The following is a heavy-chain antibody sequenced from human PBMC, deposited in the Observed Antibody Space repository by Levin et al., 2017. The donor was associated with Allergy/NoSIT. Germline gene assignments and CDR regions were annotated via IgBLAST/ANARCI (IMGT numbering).Heavy chain of an antibody. D-gene: IGHD3-10*01. CDR1: GFTFSDYY. Sequence: GESLKISCAASGFTFSDYYMSWIRQAPGKGLEWVSYISSSSSYTNYADSVKGRFTISRDNAKNSLYLQMNSLRAEDTAVYYCARHLFGESPFDYWGQGTLVTVSS. J-gene: IGHJ4*02. CDR2: ISSSSSYT. CDR3: ARHLFGESPFDY. V-gene: IGHV3-11*03.